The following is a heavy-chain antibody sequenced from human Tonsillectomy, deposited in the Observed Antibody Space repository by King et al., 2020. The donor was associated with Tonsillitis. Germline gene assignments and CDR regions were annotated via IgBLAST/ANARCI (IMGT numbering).Heavy chain of an antibody. CDR3: ARDRGIAIYYYYGMDV. CDR2: IKHAVSEK. Sequence: VQLVESGGSFVQPGGSLRLSCAASGLIFISSWMTWVRQAPGKVLEWVSTIKHAVSEKYYVDSGKVRFTISRYNAKNSLYLQWNSLRAEDTAVYYCARDRGIAIYYYYGMDVWGQGTTVTVSS. D-gene: IGHD3-9*01. J-gene: IGHJ6*02. V-gene: IGHV3-7*01. CDR1: GLIFISSW.